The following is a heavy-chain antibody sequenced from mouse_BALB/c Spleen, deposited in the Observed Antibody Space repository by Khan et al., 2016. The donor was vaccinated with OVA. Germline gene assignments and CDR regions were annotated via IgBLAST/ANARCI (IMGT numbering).Heavy chain of an antibody. J-gene: IGHJ4*01. Sequence: EVQLVESGPGLVKPSQSLSLTCTVTGYSITSDYAWNWIRQFPGNKLECMGYISYSGSTNYNPALKSRISISRDTSKNPFFLQLNSVTTEDTATYYRARDGSRYNYAMDYWGQGTSVTVSS. CDR1: GYSITSDYA. CDR3: ARDGSRYNYAMDY. D-gene: IGHD2-3*01. CDR2: ISYSGST. V-gene: IGHV3-2*02.